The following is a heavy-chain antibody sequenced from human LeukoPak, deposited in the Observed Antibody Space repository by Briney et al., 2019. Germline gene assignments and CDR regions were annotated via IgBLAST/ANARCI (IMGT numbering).Heavy chain of an antibody. CDR2: INHSGST. CDR1: GGSFSGYY. CDR3: ARGSGEYDFWSGYLSQVYYYYMDV. Sequence: PSETLSLTCAVYGGSFSGYYWSWIRQPPGKGLEWIGEINHSGSTNYNPSLKSRVTISVDTSKNQFSLKLSSVTAADTAVYYCARGSGEYDFWSGYLSQVYYYYMDVWGKGTTVTVSS. J-gene: IGHJ6*03. V-gene: IGHV4-34*01. D-gene: IGHD3-3*01.